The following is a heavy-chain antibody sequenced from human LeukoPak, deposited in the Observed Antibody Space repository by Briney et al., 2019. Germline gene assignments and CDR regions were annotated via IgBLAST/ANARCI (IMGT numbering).Heavy chain of an antibody. J-gene: IGHJ3*02. CDR1: GHTFTSYG. CDR2: ISVYNGNT. CDR3: ARSGYYDAFDI. Sequence: GASVKVSCKASGHTFTSYGITWVRQAPGQGLEWMGWISVYNGNTNYAQNLQGRVTMTTDTSTSTAYTELRSLRSGDTAVYYCARSGYYDAFDIWGQGTMVTVSS. V-gene: IGHV1-18*01. D-gene: IGHD2-15*01.